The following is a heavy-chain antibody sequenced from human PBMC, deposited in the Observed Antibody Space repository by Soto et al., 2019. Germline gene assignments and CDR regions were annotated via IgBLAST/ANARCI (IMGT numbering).Heavy chain of an antibody. CDR2: IKQDGGDQ. J-gene: IGHJ4*02. CDR3: ARDEAIDY. CDR1: GFTFSNYW. Sequence: EVQLVESGGGLVQPGGFLRLSCAASGFTFSNYWMSWVRQAPGKGLEWVANIKQDGGDQYYVDSVKGRFSISSDNAKNSLYLQMNSLRAADTAVYYCARDEAIDYWGQGTLVTVSS. V-gene: IGHV3-7*03.